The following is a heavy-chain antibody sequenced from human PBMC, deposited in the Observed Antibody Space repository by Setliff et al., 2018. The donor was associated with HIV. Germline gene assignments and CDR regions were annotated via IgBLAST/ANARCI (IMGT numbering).Heavy chain of an antibody. CDR2: IYYSGSA. CDR1: GGSISSSSYY. CDR3: ASITMVRGVPYGMDV. V-gene: IGHV4-39*07. Sequence: SETLSLTCTVSGGSISSSSYYWGWIRQPPGKGLEWIGSIYYSGSAYYNPSLKSRVTISVDTSKNQFSLKLSSVTAADTAVYYCASITMVRGVPYGMDVWGQGTTVTVSS. J-gene: IGHJ6*02. D-gene: IGHD3-10*01.